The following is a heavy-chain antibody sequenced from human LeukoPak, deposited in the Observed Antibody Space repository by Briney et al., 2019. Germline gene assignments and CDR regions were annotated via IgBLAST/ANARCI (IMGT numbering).Heavy chain of an antibody. Sequence: PGGSLRLSCAASGLIFNNYAMTWVRQAPGKGLEWVSSINGSGGLTYYADSVRGRFTVSRDNSKDTLYLQMNGLRAEDTAVYYCAKDPNGDYVGAFDMWGQGTMVTVSS. CDR3: AKDPNGDYVGAFDM. J-gene: IGHJ3*02. V-gene: IGHV3-23*01. D-gene: IGHD4-23*01. CDR2: INGSGGLT. CDR1: GLIFNNYA.